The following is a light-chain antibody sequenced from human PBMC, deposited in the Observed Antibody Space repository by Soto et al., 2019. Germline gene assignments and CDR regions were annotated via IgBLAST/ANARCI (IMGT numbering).Light chain of an antibody. V-gene: IGKV3-20*01. CDR2: GAS. J-gene: IGKJ1*01. CDR3: QQYGSTRWT. Sequence: ESVLTKSPGTLSLSTGERATLYCRASQSVSSNYLAWYQQKPGQAPRLLIYGASTRATGIPDRFSGSGSGTDFTLTISRLEPEDFAVYYCQQYGSTRWTFGQGTKVDI. CDR1: QSVSSNY.